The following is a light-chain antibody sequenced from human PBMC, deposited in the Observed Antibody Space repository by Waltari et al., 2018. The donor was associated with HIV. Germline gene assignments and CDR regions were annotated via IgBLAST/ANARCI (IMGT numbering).Light chain of an antibody. J-gene: IGLJ1*01. V-gene: IGLV2-14*01. CDR3: SSYTSSTTYV. Sequence: QSALTQPASVSGSPGQSITISCTGTSSDVGGYNYVSWYQQHPVKAPKLIIYEVSNRPSGVSNRFSGSKSGNTASLTISGLQADDEAHYYCSSYTSSTTYVFGTGTKVTVL. CDR2: EVS. CDR1: SSDVGGYNY.